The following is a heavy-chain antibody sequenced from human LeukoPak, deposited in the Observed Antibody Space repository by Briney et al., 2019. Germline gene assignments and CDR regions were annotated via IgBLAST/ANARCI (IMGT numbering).Heavy chain of an antibody. CDR3: ARDPAGSGSYYDS. V-gene: IGHV4-38-2*02. D-gene: IGHD3-10*01. CDR1: DYSISSGYY. J-gene: IGHJ4*02. Sequence: SETLSLTCTVSDYSISSGYYWGWIRQPPGKGLEWIGSIYHSGSTYYNPSLKSRVTISVDTSKNQFSLKLSSVTAADTAVYYCARDPAGSGSYYDSWGQGTLVTVSS. CDR2: IYHSGST.